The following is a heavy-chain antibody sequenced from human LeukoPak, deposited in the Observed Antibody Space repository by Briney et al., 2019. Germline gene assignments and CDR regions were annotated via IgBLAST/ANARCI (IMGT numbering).Heavy chain of an antibody. CDR3: ATSPSRSGITIFGVVIIGANYFDY. CDR2: FDPEDGET. CDR1: GYTLTELS. D-gene: IGHD3-3*01. J-gene: IGHJ4*02. Sequence: GASVKVSCKVSGYTLTELSMHWVRQAPGKGLEWMGGFDPEDGETIYAQKFQGRVTMTEDTSTDTAYMELSSLRSEDTAVYYCATSPSRSGITIFGVVIIGANYFDYWGQGTLVTVYS. V-gene: IGHV1-24*01.